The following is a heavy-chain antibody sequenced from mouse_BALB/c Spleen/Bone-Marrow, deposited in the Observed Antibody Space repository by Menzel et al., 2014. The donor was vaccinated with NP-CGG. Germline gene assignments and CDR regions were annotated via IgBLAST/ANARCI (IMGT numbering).Heavy chain of an antibody. CDR1: GFTFSSYA. CDR3: ARSYVGYLDFCDF. Sequence: EVKLVESGGDLVKPGGSLKLSCAASGFTFSSYAMSWVRQTPEKRLEWVATISSGGSYTYYPDSVKGRFTISRDHAKNPLYLQMSSLRSEDAAVYYRARSYVGYLDFCDFRGQGAPPTVPS. V-gene: IGHV5-9-1*01. CDR2: ISSGGSYT. D-gene: IGHD2-13*01. J-gene: IGHJ2*01.